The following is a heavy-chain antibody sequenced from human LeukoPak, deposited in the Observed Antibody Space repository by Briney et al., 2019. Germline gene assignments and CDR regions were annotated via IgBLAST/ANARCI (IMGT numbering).Heavy chain of an antibody. CDR2: IYHSGST. V-gene: IGHV4-4*02. Sequence: PSGTLSLTCAVSGGSISSSNWWSWVRQPPGKGLEWIGEIYHSGSTNYNPSLKSRVTISVDTSKNQFSLTLSSVTAADAAVYYCARAGDYYVSGSYLGYWGQGTLVTVSS. D-gene: IGHD3-10*01. J-gene: IGHJ4*02. CDR3: ARAGDYYVSGSYLGY. CDR1: GGSISSSNW.